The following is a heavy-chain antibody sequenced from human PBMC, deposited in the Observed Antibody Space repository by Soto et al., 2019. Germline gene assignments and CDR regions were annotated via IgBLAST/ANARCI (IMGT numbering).Heavy chain of an antibody. V-gene: IGHV1-69*01. Sequence: QAQLEQSGGEVKKPGSSVKVSCKASRVAFSKFIVTWVRQAPGVGLEWVGGIIPVFGTANYAQKFQGRVTINADESTSTSYMEVNKLRSEDTAVYYCAKVRYSSPMGYYYGMDVWGQGTTVTVSS. CDR2: IIPVFGTA. CDR3: AKVRYSSPMGYYYGMDV. D-gene: IGHD2-2*01. CDR1: RVAFSKFI. J-gene: IGHJ6*02.